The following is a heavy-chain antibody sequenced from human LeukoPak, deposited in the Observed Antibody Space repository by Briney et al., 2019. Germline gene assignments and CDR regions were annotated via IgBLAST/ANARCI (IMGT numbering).Heavy chain of an antibody. CDR2: ISTYNDNT. CDR1: GYNFISYD. V-gene: IGHV1-18*01. J-gene: IGHJ3*02. CDR3: ARQTFVGSGSYHGDDSSDI. Sequence: ASVKVSCKASGYNFISYDISWVRQAPGQGLEWMGWISTYNDNTNYAQKLQGRVTMTTDTSTSTAYMELRSLRSDDTAVYYCARQTFVGSGSYHGDDSSDIWGQGTMVTVSS. D-gene: IGHD3-10*01.